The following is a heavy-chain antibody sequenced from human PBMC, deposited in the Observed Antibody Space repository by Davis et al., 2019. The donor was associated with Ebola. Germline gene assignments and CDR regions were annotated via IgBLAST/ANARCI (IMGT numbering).Heavy chain of an antibody. V-gene: IGHV3-23*01. J-gene: IGHJ6*04. D-gene: IGHD2-15*01. CDR3: ASGQCGGSCYSPYYYYGMDV. CDR2: ISDSGGST. CDR1: GFTFSSYA. Sequence: GGSLRLSCAASGFTFSSYAMSWVRQAPGKGLEWVSAISDSGGSTYYADSVKGRFTISRDNSKNTLYLQMNSLRAEDTAVYYCASGQCGGSCYSPYYYYGMDVWGKGTTVTVSS.